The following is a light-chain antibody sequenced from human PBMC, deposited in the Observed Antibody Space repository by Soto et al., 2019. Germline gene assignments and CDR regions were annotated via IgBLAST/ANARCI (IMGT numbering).Light chain of an antibody. V-gene: IGKV3D-20*02. CDR2: GAS. J-gene: IGKJ5*01. Sequence: EIVLTQSPGSLSLSPGEGATLSCRASQRVSSSYLAWYQQKPGQAPRLLIYGASSRATGIPDRFSGGGSGTDFTLTISRLEPEDFAVYFCQKRSNWPINFGQGTRLEIK. CDR3: QKRSNWPIN. CDR1: QRVSSSY.